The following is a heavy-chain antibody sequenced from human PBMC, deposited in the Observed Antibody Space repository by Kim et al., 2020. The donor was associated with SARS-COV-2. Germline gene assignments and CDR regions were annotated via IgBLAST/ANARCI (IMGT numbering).Heavy chain of an antibody. D-gene: IGHD3-3*01. CDR2: INHSGST. V-gene: IGHV4-34*01. CDR3: ARVSGGYDFWSGYFSLREYYFDY. Sequence: SETLSLTCAVYGGSFSGYYWSWIRQPPGKGLEWIGEINHSGSTNYNPSLKSRVTISVDTPKNQFSLKLSSVTAADTAVYYCARVSGGYDFWSGYFSLREYYFDYWGQGTLVTVSS. CDR1: GGSFSGYY. J-gene: IGHJ4*02.